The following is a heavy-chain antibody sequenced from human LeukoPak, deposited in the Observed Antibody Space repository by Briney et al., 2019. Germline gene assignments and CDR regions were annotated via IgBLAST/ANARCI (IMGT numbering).Heavy chain of an antibody. CDR3: AKDDAARVAVAGTGFDY. Sequence: GGSLRLSCAASGLTFSSYAMSRVPQAPGKGLEGLSAINGRGGSTHYADSVKGRFTISRHNSKNTLYLQMNSLGAEDTAVYFCAKDDAARVAVAGTGFDYWGQGTLVTVSS. V-gene: IGHV3-23*01. CDR2: INGRGGST. CDR1: GLTFSSYA. J-gene: IGHJ4*02. D-gene: IGHD6-19*01.